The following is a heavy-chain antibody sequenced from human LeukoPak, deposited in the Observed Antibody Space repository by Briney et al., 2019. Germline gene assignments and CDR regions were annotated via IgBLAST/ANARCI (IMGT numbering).Heavy chain of an antibody. D-gene: IGHD1-14*01. CDR2: IHHTGST. CDR3: ARRVRSADHRCDF. CDR1: GGSVSSGNW. Sequence: KTSETLSLTCAVSGGSVSSGNWWSWVRQPPGKGLEWFGEIHHTGSTNYNPSLKSRVTISVDTSKNQLSLKLTSVTAADTAVYYCARRVRSADHRCDFWGQGTLVTVSS. J-gene: IGHJ4*02. V-gene: IGHV4-4*02.